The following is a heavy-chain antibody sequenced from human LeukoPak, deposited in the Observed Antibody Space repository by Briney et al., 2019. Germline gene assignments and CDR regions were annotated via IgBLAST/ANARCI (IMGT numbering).Heavy chain of an antibody. D-gene: IGHD1-7*01. CDR3: AREGVNYSFDY. J-gene: IGHJ4*02. V-gene: IGHV3-21*01. CDR1: GVTFSSYS. Sequence: PGGSLRLSCAASGVTFSSYSMNWVRQAPGKGLEWVSSISSSSNYVYSADSVQGRFTISKDNAKNSLYLQMNSLRAEDTAVYYCAREGVNYSFDYRGQGTLVTVSS. CDR2: ISSSSNYV.